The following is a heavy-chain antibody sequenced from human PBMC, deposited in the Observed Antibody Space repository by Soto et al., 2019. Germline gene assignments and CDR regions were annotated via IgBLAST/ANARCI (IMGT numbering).Heavy chain of an antibody. CDR2: IKQDGSEK. J-gene: IGHJ6*02. CDR3: ARIASTGRGWDV. D-gene: IGHD6-13*01. V-gene: IGHV3-7*01. Sequence: EVQLVASGGGLVQPGGSLRLSCAASGFTFSNYWMSWVRQAPVKGLEWVGNIKQDGSEKNYVDFVEGRFTISRDKAENSLYLQVNSLRVEDTAVYYCARIASTGRGWDVWGQGTTVVVSS. CDR1: GFTFSNYW.